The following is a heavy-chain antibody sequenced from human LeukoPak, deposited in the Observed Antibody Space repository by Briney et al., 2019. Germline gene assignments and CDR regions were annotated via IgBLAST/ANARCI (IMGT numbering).Heavy chain of an antibody. CDR3: ARSQNVPYFDY. J-gene: IGHJ4*02. Sequence: PGGSLRLSCAASGFTVITNDMTWVRQAPGKGLEWVSVLYSDGNTKYADSVQGRFTISRDNSKNTLYLQMNSLRAEDTAVYYCARSQNVPYFDYWGQGTLVTVSS. CDR1: GFTVITND. D-gene: IGHD2/OR15-2a*01. V-gene: IGHV3-53*05. CDR2: LYSDGNT.